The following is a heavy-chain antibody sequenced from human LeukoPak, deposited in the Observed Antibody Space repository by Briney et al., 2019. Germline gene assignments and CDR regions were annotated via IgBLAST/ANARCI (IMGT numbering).Heavy chain of an antibody. J-gene: IGHJ6*03. V-gene: IGHV3-30*02. CDR1: GFTFSSYG. CDR2: IRYDGSHK. CDR3: ARVLRYCSGGNCYSGGLGYMDV. D-gene: IGHD2-15*01. Sequence: GGSLRLSCAASGFTFSSYGMHWVRQAPGKGLEWVAFIRYDGSHKYYVDSVKGRFTISRDNSKNTLYLQMNSLRAEDTAVYYCARVLRYCSGGNCYSGGLGYMDVWGKGTTVTISS.